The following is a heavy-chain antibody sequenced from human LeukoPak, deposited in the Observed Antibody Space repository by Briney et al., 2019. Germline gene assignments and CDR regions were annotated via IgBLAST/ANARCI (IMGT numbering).Heavy chain of an antibody. CDR2: IIPIFGTA. Sequence: SVKVSCKASGGTFSSYAISWVRQAPGQGLEWMGGIIPIFGTANYAQKFQGRVTITADESTSTAYMELSSLRSEDTAVYYCARDVELGVWTEENWFDPWGQGTLVTVSS. D-gene: IGHD1-7*01. J-gene: IGHJ5*02. CDR3: ARDVELGVWTEENWFDP. V-gene: IGHV1-69*13. CDR1: GGTFSSYA.